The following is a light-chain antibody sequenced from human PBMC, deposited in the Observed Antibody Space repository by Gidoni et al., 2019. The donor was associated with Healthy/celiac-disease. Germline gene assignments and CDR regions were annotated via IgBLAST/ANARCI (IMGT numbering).Light chain of an antibody. J-gene: IGKJ1*01. CDR3: QQYYSTPQT. CDR2: WAS. V-gene: IGKV4-1*01. CDR1: QSVLYSSNNNNY. Sequence: DIVTTQSPESLAVSLGERATINCKSRQSVLYSSNNNNYLAWYQQKPGQPPKLLIYWASTRESGVPDRFSGSGSVTDFTLTISSLQAEDVAVYYCQQYYSTPQTFGQGTKVEIK.